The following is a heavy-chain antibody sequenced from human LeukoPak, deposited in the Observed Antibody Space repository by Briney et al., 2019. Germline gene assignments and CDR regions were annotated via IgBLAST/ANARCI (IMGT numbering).Heavy chain of an antibody. J-gene: IGHJ6*03. D-gene: IGHD2-2*01. V-gene: IGHV1-69*13. CDR2: IIPIFGTA. CDR3: ARDEVVVVPAATRYYYYMDV. CDR1: GYTFTSYG. Sequence: ASVKVSCKASGYTFTSYGISWVRQAPGQGLEWMGEIIPIFGTANYAQKFQGRVTITADESTSTAYMELSSLRSEDTAVYYCARDEVVVVPAATRYYYYMDVWGKGTTVTVSS.